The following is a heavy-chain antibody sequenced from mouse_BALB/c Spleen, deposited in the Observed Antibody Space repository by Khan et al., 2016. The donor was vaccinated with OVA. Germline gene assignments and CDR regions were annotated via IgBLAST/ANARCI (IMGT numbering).Heavy chain of an antibody. CDR3: ARTGYYYFDY. J-gene: IGHJ2*01. CDR2: ISSGSNTI. CDR1: GFTFSGFG. Sequence: EVELVESGGGLVQTGGSRKLSCAASGFTFSGFGMHWVRQAPEKGLEWVAYISSGSNTIYYADTVKGRFTISGDNPKNTLFLQMTSLRSEDTAMYYCARTGYYYFDYWGQGTTLTVSS. V-gene: IGHV5-17*02. D-gene: IGHD2-3*01.